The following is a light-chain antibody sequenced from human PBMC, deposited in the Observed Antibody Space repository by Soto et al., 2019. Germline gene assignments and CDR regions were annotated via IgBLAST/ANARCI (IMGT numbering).Light chain of an antibody. CDR2: AAS. CDR1: QGISSY. J-gene: IGKJ1*01. Sequence: AIRMTQSPSSFSESTGDRVTITCRASQGISSYLAWYQQKPGKAPKLLIYAASTLQSGVPSRFSGSGSGTDFTLTIICLQSEDFATYYCQQYYSYPRTFGQGTKVYIK. V-gene: IGKV1-8*01. CDR3: QQYYSYPRT.